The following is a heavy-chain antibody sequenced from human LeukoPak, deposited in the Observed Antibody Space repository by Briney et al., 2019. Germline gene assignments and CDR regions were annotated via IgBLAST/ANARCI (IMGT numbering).Heavy chain of an antibody. V-gene: IGHV3-69-1*01. Sequence: GGSLRLSCAASGFTFSDYYMSWIRQAPGKGLEWVSYISSSSTIYYADSVKGRFTISRDNAKNSLYLQMNSLRAEDTAVYYCARDLIGGDSDYWGQGTLVTVSS. D-gene: IGHD3-10*01. CDR1: GFTFSDYY. CDR2: ISSSSTI. CDR3: ARDLIGGDSDY. J-gene: IGHJ4*02.